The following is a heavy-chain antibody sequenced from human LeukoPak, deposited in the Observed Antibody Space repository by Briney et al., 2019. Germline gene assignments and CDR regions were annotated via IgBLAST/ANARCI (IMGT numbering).Heavy chain of an antibody. D-gene: IGHD3-10*01. V-gene: IGHV1-18*01. J-gene: IGHJ6*03. CDR1: GYTFTSYG. CDR3: ASNRYGSGGPYYYYMEV. CDR2: ISAYSGNT. Sequence: ASVKVSCKASGYTFTSYGISWVRQAPGQRLEWMGWISAYSGNTNYAQKLQGRVTMTTDSSTSTAYMELRSLRSDDTAVYYCASNRYGSGGPYYYYMEVWGKGTTVTVSS.